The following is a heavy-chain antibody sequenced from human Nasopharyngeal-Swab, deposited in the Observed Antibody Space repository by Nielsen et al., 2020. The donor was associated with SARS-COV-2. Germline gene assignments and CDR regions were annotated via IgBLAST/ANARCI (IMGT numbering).Heavy chain of an antibody. V-gene: IGHV3-33*01. Sequence: WIRQPPGKGLEWVAVIWYDGSNKYYADSVKGRFTISRDNSKNTLYLQMNSLRAEDTAAYYCARALGGYYGMDVWGQGTTVTVSS. D-gene: IGHD3-16*01. CDR2: IWYDGSNK. J-gene: IGHJ6*02. CDR3: ARALGGYYGMDV.